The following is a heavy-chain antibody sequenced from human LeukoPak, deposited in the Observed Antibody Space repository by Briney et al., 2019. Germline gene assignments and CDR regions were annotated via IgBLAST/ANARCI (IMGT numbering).Heavy chain of an antibody. Sequence: ASVKVSRKASGYTFTSYGISWVRQAPGQGLEWMGWISAYNGNTNYAQKLQGRVTMTTDTSTSTAYMELRSLRSDDTAVYYCARDKTYYDSSGYIKFDYWGQGTLVTVSS. CDR2: ISAYNGNT. CDR3: ARDKTYYDSSGYIKFDY. J-gene: IGHJ4*02. D-gene: IGHD3-22*01. V-gene: IGHV1-18*01. CDR1: GYTFTSYG.